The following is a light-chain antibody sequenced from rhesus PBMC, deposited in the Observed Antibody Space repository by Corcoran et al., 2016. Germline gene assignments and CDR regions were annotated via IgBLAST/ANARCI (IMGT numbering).Light chain of an antibody. CDR2: AAY. V-gene: IGKV1-36*02. CDR3: LQGYSTPFT. CDR1: QGISDY. J-gene: IGKJ3*01. Sequence: DIQMTQSPSSLSASVGDRVTITCRASQGISDYLSWYQQTTGKAHKRLIFAAYSLESGVPSRFSGSGSGTEFTLTISSLQADEFAAYYCLQGYSTPFTFGPGTKLDIK.